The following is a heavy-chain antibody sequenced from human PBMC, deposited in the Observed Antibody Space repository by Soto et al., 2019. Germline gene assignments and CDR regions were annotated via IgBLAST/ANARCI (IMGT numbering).Heavy chain of an antibody. Sequence: QVQLVQSGAEVKKPGSSVKVSCKASGGTFSSYAISWVRQAPGQGLEWMGGIITIFGTANYAQKFQGRVTITANKSTSTAYMEMSSLRSEDTAVYYCARVRAGRSTVGVYYYYGMDVWGQGTTVTVSS. D-gene: IGHD2-8*01. J-gene: IGHJ6*02. V-gene: IGHV1-69*06. CDR2: IITIFGTA. CDR3: ARVRAGRSTVGVYYYYGMDV. CDR1: GGTFSSYA.